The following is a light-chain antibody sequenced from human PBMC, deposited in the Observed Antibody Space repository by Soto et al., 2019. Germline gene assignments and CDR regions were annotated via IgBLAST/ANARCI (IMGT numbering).Light chain of an antibody. CDR1: QSVSSSY. CDR3: QHYGSSPWT. CDR2: GAS. V-gene: IGKV3-20*01. J-gene: IGKJ1*01. Sequence: EIVLTQSPGTLSLSPGERATLSCRASQSVSSSYLAWYQQKPGQDPRLLIYGASSRATGIPDRFSGSGSGTDFTLTISRLEPEDFAVYYCQHYGSSPWTFGQGTKVEIK.